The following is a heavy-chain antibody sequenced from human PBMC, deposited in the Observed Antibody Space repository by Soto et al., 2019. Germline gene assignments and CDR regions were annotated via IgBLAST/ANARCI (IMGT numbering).Heavy chain of an antibody. CDR2: IGVSHSHI. Sequence: EVQLVESGGGLVKPGGSLRLSCAASGFTFGSYNMNWVRQAPGKGLEWVSAIGVSHSHIYYADSVKGRFTISRDDAKYSLYLQMNSLRAEDTAVYYCETLGGYTFGTADFDYWGPGTLVTVSS. D-gene: IGHD5-18*01. CDR1: GFTFGSYN. J-gene: IGHJ4*02. V-gene: IGHV3-21*01. CDR3: ETLGGYTFGTADFDY.